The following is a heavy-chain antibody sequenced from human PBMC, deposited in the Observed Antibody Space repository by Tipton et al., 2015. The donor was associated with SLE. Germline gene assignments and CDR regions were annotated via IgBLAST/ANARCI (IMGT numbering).Heavy chain of an antibody. V-gene: IGHV4-61*01. CDR1: GGSISSGSYY. Sequence: TLSLTCTVSGGSISSGSYYWSWIRQPPGKGLEWIGYIYYSGSTNYNPSLKSRVTISVDTSKNQFSLKLSSVTAADTAVYYCARAALQLWHDYWGQGTLVTVSS. J-gene: IGHJ4*02. CDR3: ARAALQLWHDY. D-gene: IGHD5-24*01. CDR2: IYYSGST.